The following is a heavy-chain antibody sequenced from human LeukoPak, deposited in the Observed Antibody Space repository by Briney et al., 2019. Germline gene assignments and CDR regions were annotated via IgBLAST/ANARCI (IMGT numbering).Heavy chain of an antibody. CDR1: GFTFSSYG. D-gene: IGHD3-22*01. V-gene: IGHV3-66*01. CDR2: IYGGGNT. CDR3: AREYFYDSSGYRPNDAFDI. Sequence: GGSLRLSCAASGFTFSSYGMSWVRQAPAKGLEWVSAIYGGGNTYYADSVKGRFTISRDNAKNTPYLQMNSLRAEDTAVYYCAREYFYDSSGYRPNDAFDIWGQGTMVTVSS. J-gene: IGHJ3*02.